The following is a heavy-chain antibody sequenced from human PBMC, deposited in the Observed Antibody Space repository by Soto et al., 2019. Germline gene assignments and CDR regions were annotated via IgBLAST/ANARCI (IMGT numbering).Heavy chain of an antibody. CDR1: GFNFGSYA. CDR3: AKRRGAGGHFDY. CDR2: ISGSGGSP. J-gene: IGHJ4*02. Sequence: EVQLLESGGGLVQPGGSLRLSCAASGFNFGSYAMSWVRQAPGKGLEWVSGISGSGGSPYYPDSVQGRFTISKDKSNDTLYLHLTSLRAEDTAVYFCAKRRGAGGHFDYWGQGALVTVSS. V-gene: IGHV3-23*01. D-gene: IGHD2-15*01.